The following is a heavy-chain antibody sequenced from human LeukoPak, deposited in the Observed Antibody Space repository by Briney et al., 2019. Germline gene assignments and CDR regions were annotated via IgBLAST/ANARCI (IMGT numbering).Heavy chain of an antibody. CDR3: AREGSEGYLFDY. V-gene: IGHV4-61*01. D-gene: IGHD1-1*01. Sequence: PSETLSLTCTVSGGSISSSSYYWSWIRQPPGKGLEWIGYIYYSGSTNYNPSLKSRVTISVDTSKNQFSLKLSSVTAADTAVYYCAREGSEGYLFDYWGQGTLVTVSS. CDR1: GGSISSSSYY. J-gene: IGHJ4*02. CDR2: IYYSGST.